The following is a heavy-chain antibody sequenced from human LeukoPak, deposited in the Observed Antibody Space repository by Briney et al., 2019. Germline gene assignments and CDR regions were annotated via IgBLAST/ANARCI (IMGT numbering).Heavy chain of an antibody. CDR1: GFTFDDYA. Sequence: GRSLRLSCAASGFTFDDYAMHWVRQAPGKGLEWVLGISWNSGSIGYADSVKGRFTISRDNAKNSLYLQMNSLRAEDMALYYCAKDIRAVAGASSAFDIWGQGTMVTVSS. D-gene: IGHD6-19*01. CDR2: ISWNSGSI. V-gene: IGHV3-9*03. J-gene: IGHJ3*02. CDR3: AKDIRAVAGASSAFDI.